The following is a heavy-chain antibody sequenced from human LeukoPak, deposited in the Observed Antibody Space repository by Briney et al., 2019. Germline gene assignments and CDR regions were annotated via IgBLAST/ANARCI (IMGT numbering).Heavy chain of an antibody. D-gene: IGHD3-10*01. CDR2: IIPILGIA. CDR3: ARLYGSGSSYNWFDP. V-gene: IGHV1-69*04. J-gene: IGHJ5*02. CDR1: GGTFSSYA. Sequence: SVKVSCKASGGTFSSYAISWVRQAPGQGLEWMGRIIPILGIANCAQKFQGRVTITADKSTSTAYMELSSLRSEDTAVYYCARLYGSGSSYNWFDPWGQGTLVTVSS.